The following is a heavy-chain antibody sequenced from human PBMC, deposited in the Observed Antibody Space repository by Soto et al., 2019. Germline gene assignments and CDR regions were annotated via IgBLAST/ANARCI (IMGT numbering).Heavy chain of an antibody. CDR1: VAPSAVVITT. CDR3: ASSSLYGMDV. V-gene: IGHV4-30-4*01. Sequence: SETLSPPALSLVAPSAVVITTGVGSASPPGKGLEWIGNIYYSGNTYYNPSLKSRLIISIDTSKNQFSLKVGSVTAADTAVYYCASSSLYGMDVWVQGTTVTVSS. J-gene: IGHJ6*02. CDR2: IYYSGNT.